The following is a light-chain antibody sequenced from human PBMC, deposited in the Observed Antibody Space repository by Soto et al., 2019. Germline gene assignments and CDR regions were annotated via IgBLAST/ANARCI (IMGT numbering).Light chain of an antibody. Sequence: EIVLTQSPGTLSLSPGERATLSCRASQRLSSSSLAWYQQKRGQAPRLLIYVASSRATGIPDRFSGSGSGTDFTLTISRLEPEDFAVYYCQQYGSSPRTFGQGTKLEIK. V-gene: IGKV3-20*01. CDR1: QRLSSSS. J-gene: IGKJ2*02. CDR3: QQYGSSPRT. CDR2: VAS.